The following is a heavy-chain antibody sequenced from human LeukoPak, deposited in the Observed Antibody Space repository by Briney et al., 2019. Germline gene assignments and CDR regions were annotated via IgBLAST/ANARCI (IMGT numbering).Heavy chain of an antibody. J-gene: IGHJ6*04. Sequence: GGSLRLSCTASGFSFNDYYMSWIRQAPGKGLEWVSYISGAGNTIYYADSVKGRFTISRDDAGTSLYLQMNSLRAEDTAVYYCAELGITMIGGVWGKGTTVTISS. CDR2: ISGAGNTI. V-gene: IGHV3-11*04. CDR1: GFSFNDYY. D-gene: IGHD3-10*02. CDR3: AELGITMIGGV.